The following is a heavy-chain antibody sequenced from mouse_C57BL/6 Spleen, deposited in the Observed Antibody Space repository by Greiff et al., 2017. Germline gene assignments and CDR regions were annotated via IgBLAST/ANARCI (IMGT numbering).Heavy chain of an antibody. J-gene: IGHJ2*01. V-gene: IGHV3-6*01. CDR3: ASRYYYGSSPYYFDY. Sequence: ESGPGLVKPSQSLSLTCSVTGYSITSGYYWNWIRQFPGNKLEWMGYISYDGSNNYNPSLKNRISITRDTSKNQFFLKLNSVTTEDTATYYCASRYYYGSSPYYFDYWGQGTTLTVSS. CDR2: ISYDGSN. D-gene: IGHD1-1*01. CDR1: GYSITSGYY.